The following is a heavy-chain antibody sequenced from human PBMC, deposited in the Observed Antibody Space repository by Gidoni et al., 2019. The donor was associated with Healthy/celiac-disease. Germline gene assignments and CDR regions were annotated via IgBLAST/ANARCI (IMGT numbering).Heavy chain of an antibody. CDR2: IYTSGST. J-gene: IGHJ3*02. CDR3: ATGYSSGSGAFDI. D-gene: IGHD6-19*01. CDR1: GGSISSGSYY. Sequence: QVQLQESGPGLVKPSQTLSLTCTVAGGSISSGSYYWSWIRQPAGKGLEWIGRIYTSGSTNYNPSLKSRVTISVDTSKNQFSLKLSSVTAADTAVYYYATGYSSGSGAFDIWGQGTMVTVSS. V-gene: IGHV4-61*02.